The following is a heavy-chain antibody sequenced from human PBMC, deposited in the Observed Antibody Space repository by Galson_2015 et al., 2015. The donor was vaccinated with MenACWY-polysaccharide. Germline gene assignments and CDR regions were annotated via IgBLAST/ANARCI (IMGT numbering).Heavy chain of an antibody. Sequence: SLRLSCAASGFTFSNYAMSWVRQAPGKGLEWVPSIGGSGGSTYYADSVKGRFTISRDNSKNTLYLQMNSLRAEDTAVYYCAKRSERYYYDTSGYYPFDYWGQGTLVTVSS. CDR3: AKRSERYYYDTSGYYPFDY. J-gene: IGHJ4*02. CDR1: GFTFSNYA. V-gene: IGHV3-23*01. D-gene: IGHD3-22*01. CDR2: IGGSGGST.